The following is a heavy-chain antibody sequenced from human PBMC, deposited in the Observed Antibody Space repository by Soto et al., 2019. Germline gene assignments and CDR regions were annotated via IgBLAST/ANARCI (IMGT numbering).Heavy chain of an antibody. CDR3: GKDPNGDYVGGFDM. Sequence: EVQLLESGGGLVQPGGSLRLSCAASGFTFRSYAMSWVRQVPGKGLEWVSGISGSGGRTYYADSVKGRFTISRDNSKNILYMQMNSLRAEDTAVYYCGKDPNGDYVGGFDMRGQGTMVTVSS. CDR2: ISGSGGRT. CDR1: GFTFRSYA. D-gene: IGHD4-17*01. J-gene: IGHJ3*02. V-gene: IGHV3-23*01.